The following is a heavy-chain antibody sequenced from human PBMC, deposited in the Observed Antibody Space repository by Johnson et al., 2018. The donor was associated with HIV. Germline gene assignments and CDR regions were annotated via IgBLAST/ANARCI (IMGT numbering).Heavy chain of an antibody. Sequence: VESGGGVVQPGRSLRLSCAASGFTFSSYDMHWVRQATGKGLEWVSAISGSGGSTYYADSVKGRFTISRDNSKNTLYLQMNSLRAGDTAVYYCTRVARGDSSGHDAFDIWGQGTMVTVSS. J-gene: IGHJ3*02. CDR3: TRVARGDSSGHDAFDI. CDR1: GFTFSSYD. CDR2: ISGSGGST. D-gene: IGHD3-22*01. V-gene: IGHV3-23*04.